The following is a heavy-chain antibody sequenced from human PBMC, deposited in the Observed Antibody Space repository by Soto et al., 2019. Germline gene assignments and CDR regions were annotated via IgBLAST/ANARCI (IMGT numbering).Heavy chain of an antibody. V-gene: IGHV3-33*01. D-gene: IGHD2-15*01. CDR1: GFTFSSYT. CDR2: IWSDGSNK. Sequence: QVQLVESGGGVVQTGRSLRLSCAASGFTFSSYTMHWVRQAPGKGLEWVALIWSDGSNKYYADSVEGRFTISRDNSKNTLYLEMNSLRAEDTAVYYSARDIPSYGGFDYWGQGTLVTVSS. CDR3: ARDIPSYGGFDY. J-gene: IGHJ4*02.